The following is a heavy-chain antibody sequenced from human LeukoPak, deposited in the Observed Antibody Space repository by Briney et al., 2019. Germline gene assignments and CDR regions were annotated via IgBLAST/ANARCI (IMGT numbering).Heavy chain of an antibody. CDR1: GGSISSYY. CDR2: IYYSGST. D-gene: IGHD2/OR15-2a*01. Sequence: SETLSLTCTVSGGSISSYYWSWIRQPPGKGLEWIGYIYYSGSTNYNPSLKSRVTISVDTSKNQFPLKLSSVTAADTAVYYCARVSMGTTWYYYYYMDVWGKGTTVTVSS. V-gene: IGHV4-59*01. J-gene: IGHJ6*03. CDR3: ARVSMGTTWYYYYYMDV.